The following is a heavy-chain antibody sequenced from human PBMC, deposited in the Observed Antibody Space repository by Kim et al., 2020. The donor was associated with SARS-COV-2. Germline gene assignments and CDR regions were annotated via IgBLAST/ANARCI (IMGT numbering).Heavy chain of an antibody. D-gene: IGHD2-21*01. CDR1: GFTFSSYG. V-gene: IGHV3-30*18. CDR2: ISYDGSNK. Sequence: GGSLILSCAASGFTFSSYGMHWVRQAPGKGLEWVAVISYDGSNKYYADSVKGRFTISRDNSKNTVYLQMNSLRAEDTAVYYCAKDLRGQYSPDMRGYYYYGMDVWGQGTTVTVSS. CDR3: AKDLRGQYSPDMRGYYYYGMDV. J-gene: IGHJ6*02.